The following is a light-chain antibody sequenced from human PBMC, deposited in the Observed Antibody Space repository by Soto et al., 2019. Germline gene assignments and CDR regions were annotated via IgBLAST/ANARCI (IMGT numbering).Light chain of an antibody. CDR2: AAS. J-gene: IGKJ1*01. V-gene: IGKV1-39*01. Sequence: DIQMTQSPSSLSASVGDRVTISCRASQSISRHLNWYQQKPGKAPQLLIYAASSLQSGVPSRFSGSGSGTDFTLTISSLQPEDFAFYFCQQSSIKPRTFGQGTKVEI. CDR1: QSISRH. CDR3: QQSSIKPRT.